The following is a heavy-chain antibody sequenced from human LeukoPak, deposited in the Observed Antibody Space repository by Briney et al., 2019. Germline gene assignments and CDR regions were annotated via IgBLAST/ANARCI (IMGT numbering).Heavy chain of an antibody. V-gene: IGHV3-23*01. Sequence: GGPLRLSCAASGFTFSSYGMHWVRQAPGKGLEWVSAIRGSGGSTYYADSVKGRFTISRDNSKNTLYLQMNSLRAEDTAVYYCAKDVEDAFDIWGQGTMVTVSS. CDR2: IRGSGGST. J-gene: IGHJ3*02. CDR3: AKDVEDAFDI. CDR1: GFTFSSYG. D-gene: IGHD5-24*01.